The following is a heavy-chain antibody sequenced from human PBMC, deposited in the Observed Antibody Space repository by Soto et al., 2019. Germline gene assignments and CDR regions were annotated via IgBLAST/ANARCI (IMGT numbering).Heavy chain of an antibody. CDR1: GFTFKNYW. CDR3: ARAEGLSKAYYYDY. V-gene: IGHV3-7*03. J-gene: IGHJ4*02. CDR2: IKQDGSEK. Sequence: GVSLRRSCAASGFTFKNYWMTWVRQAPGKGLEWVANIKQDGSEKYYVDSVQGRFTISRDNAKNSLYLQMKSLRAEDTAVYYCARAEGLSKAYYYDYWGQGTLVTVSS.